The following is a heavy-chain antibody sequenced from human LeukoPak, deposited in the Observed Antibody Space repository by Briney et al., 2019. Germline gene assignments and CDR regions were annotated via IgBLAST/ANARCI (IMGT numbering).Heavy chain of an antibody. CDR2: INHSGST. CDR3: ARLRVGAIDY. J-gene: IGHJ4*02. D-gene: IGHD1-26*01. V-gene: IGHV4-34*01. CDR1: GGSLRGYY. Sequence: ASETLSLTCGVYGGSLRGYYWSGIRQPPGKGLEGMGEINHSGSTNYNPSLKSRVYMSIDTPENHFSLKLSSVTAADTAVYYCARLRVGAIDYWGQGALVTVSS.